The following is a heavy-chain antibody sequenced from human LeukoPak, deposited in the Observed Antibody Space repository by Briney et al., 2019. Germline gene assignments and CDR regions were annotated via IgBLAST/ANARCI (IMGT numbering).Heavy chain of an antibody. D-gene: IGHD3-9*01. CDR1: GYTFTGYY. V-gene: IGHV1-2*02. CDR2: INPNSGGT. J-gene: IGHJ4*02. Sequence: ASVKVSCKASGYTFTGYYMHWVRQAPGQGLEWMGWINPNSGGTNYAQKFQGTVTMTRDTSISTAYMELSRLRSDDTAVYYCARTFGNILTGYYPDYWGQETLVTVSS. CDR3: ARTFGNILTGYYPDY.